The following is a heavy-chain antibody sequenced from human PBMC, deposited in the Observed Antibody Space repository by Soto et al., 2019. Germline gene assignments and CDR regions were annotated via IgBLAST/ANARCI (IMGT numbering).Heavy chain of an antibody. CDR2: ISYDGSNK. J-gene: IGHJ4*02. Sequence: QVQLVESGGGVVQPGRSLRLSCAASGFTCSSYAMHWVRQAPGKGLEWVAVISYDGSNKYYADSVKGRFTISRDNSKNTLYLQMNSLRAEDTAVYFCARDSEGYSSSWFDYWGQGTLVTVSS. CDR3: ARDSEGYSSSWFDY. CDR1: GFTCSSYA. D-gene: IGHD6-13*01. V-gene: IGHV3-30-3*01.